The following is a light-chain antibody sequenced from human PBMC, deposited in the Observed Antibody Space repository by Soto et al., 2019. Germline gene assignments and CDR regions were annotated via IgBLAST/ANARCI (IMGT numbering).Light chain of an antibody. J-gene: IGLJ1*01. Sequence: QSVLTQPASVSGSTGQSITISCTGTSSDVGGYKYVSWYQQYPGKAPKLIIYGVYNRPSGVSARFSGSKSGNTASLTISGLRPEDEADYYCTSYTSSSTYLFGTGTKVTVL. V-gene: IGLV2-14*01. CDR2: GVY. CDR3: TSYTSSSTYL. CDR1: SSDVGGYKY.